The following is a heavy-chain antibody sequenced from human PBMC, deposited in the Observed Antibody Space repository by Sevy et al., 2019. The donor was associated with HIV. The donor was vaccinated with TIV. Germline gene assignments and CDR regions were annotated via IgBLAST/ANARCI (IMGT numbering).Heavy chain of an antibody. V-gene: IGHV3-15*01. J-gene: IGHJ4*02. Sequence: GESLKISWGASGFIFSNAWMRWVRQAPGKGLEWVGRIKSKADGGTPDYAAPVKGTFTISRDDSINTLYLQMNSLRTDDTAVYYCGYSEYGYYYDYWGQGTLVTVSS. D-gene: IGHD1-26*01. CDR2: IKSKADGGTP. CDR3: GYSEYGYYYDY. CDR1: GFIFSNAW.